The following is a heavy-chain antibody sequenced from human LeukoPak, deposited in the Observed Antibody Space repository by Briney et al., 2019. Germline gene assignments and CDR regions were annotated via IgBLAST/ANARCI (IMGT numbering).Heavy chain of an antibody. Sequence: GASVKVSCKASGYTFTGYYMHGVRQAPGQGLEWMGWINPNSGGTNYAQKFQGRVTMTRDTSISTAYMELSRLRSDDTAVYYCARGGYDFWSGYYTNDYWGQGTLVTVSS. V-gene: IGHV1-2*02. J-gene: IGHJ4*02. CDR3: ARGGYDFWSGYYTNDY. D-gene: IGHD3-3*01. CDR2: INPNSGGT. CDR1: GYTFTGYY.